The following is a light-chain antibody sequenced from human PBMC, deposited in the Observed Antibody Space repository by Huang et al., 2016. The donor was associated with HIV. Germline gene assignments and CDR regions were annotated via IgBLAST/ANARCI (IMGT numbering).Light chain of an antibody. CDR3: QHYHSFPWT. V-gene: IGKV1-5*03. J-gene: IGKJ1*01. CDR1: QSIGTW. Sequence: DIQMTQSSATLSASVGDRVTITCRASQSIGTWLAWYQQKPGKAPNLLMYEASTLESGVPSRFSGGGSGTEVTLTINSLQPDDFATYYCQHYHSFPWTFGQGTKVEV. CDR2: EAS.